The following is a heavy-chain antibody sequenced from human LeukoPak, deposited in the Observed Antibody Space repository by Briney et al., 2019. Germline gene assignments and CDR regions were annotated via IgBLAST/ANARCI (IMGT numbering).Heavy chain of an antibody. CDR3: ARTENYDSSGSRY. CDR1: GFTFSSYS. Sequence: PGGSLRLSCAASGFTFSSYSMNWVRQAPGKGLEWVSYISSSSSTIYYADSVKGRFTISRDNAKNSLYLQMNSLRAEDTAVYYCARTENYDSSGSRYWGQGTLVTVSS. CDR2: ISSSSSTI. J-gene: IGHJ4*02. V-gene: IGHV3-48*01. D-gene: IGHD3-22*01.